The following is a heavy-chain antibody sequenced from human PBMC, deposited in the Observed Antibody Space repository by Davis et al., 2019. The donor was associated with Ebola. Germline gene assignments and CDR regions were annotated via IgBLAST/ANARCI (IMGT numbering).Heavy chain of an antibody. CDR2: IYYSGST. Sequence: PSETLSLTCTVSGGSISSGGYYWSWIRQHPGKGLEWIGYIYYSGSTYYNPSLKSRVTISVDTSKNQFSLKLSSVTAADTAVYYCARADSSGPHYYYGMDVWGQGTTVTVSS. CDR1: GGSISSGGYY. J-gene: IGHJ6*02. V-gene: IGHV4-31*03. CDR3: ARADSSGPHYYYGMDV. D-gene: IGHD3-22*01.